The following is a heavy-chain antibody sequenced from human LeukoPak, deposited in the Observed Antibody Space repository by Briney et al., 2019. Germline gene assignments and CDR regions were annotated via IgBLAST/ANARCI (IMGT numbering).Heavy chain of an antibody. CDR3: AKTPRYDFWSGYYTWDYFDY. CDR1: GFTFSSYA. CDR2: ISGSGGST. V-gene: IGHV3-23*01. J-gene: IGHJ4*02. Sequence: GGTLRLSCAASGFTFSSYAMSWVRQAPGKWLEWVSAISGSGGSTYYAGSVKGRFTISRDNSKSTLYLQMNSLRAEDTAVYYCAKTPRYDFWSGYYTWDYFDYWGQGTLVTVSS. D-gene: IGHD3-3*01.